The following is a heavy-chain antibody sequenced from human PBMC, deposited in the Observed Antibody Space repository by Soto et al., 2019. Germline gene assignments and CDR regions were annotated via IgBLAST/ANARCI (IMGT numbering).Heavy chain of an antibody. J-gene: IGHJ6*02. CDR2: IYHSGST. D-gene: IGHD3-10*01. Sequence: SETLSLTCAVSGGSISSGGYSWSWIRQPPGKGLEWIGYIYHSGSTNYNPSLKSRVTISVDTSKNQFSLKLNSMTAADTAVYYCAKVKVQYVGYYGSGEGGMDVWGQGTTVTVSS. CDR3: AKVKVQYVGYYGSGEGGMDV. V-gene: IGHV4-30-2*01. CDR1: GGSISSGGYS.